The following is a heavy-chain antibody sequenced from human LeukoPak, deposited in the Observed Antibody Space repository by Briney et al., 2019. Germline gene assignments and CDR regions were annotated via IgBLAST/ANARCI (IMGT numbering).Heavy chain of an antibody. Sequence: GGSLRLSCAASGFTFSSYAMSWVRQAPGKGLEWVSAISGSGGSTYYADSVKGRFTNSRYNSKNTLYLQMNSLRAEDTAVYYCAKGSSGWYKVGFFDYWGQGTLVTVSS. CDR2: ISGSGGST. CDR1: GFTFSSYA. CDR3: AKGSSGWYKVGFFDY. J-gene: IGHJ4*02. D-gene: IGHD6-19*01. V-gene: IGHV3-23*01.